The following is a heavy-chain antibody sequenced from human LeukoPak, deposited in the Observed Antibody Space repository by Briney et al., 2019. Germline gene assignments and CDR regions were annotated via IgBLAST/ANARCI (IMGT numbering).Heavy chain of an antibody. Sequence: PGGSLSHSCAASGFTFSSYEMNWVRQAPGKGLEWVSYISSSGSPIYNADSVKGRFTISRDNAKNPLYLQMNSLRAEDTAVYCCARAFASSWFRPLDFRDQGPVVTVSS. V-gene: IGHV3-48*03. J-gene: IGHJ4*02. CDR1: GFTFSSYE. CDR2: ISSSGSPI. D-gene: IGHD3-10*01. CDR3: ARAFASSWFRPLDF.